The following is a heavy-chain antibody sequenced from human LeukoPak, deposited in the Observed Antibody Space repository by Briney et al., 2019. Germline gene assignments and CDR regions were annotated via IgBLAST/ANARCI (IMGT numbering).Heavy chain of an antibody. D-gene: IGHD3-3*01. J-gene: IGHJ5*02. CDR1: GYTLTGYY. Sequence: GASVKVSCKASGYTLTGYYMHWVRQAPGQGLEWMGWINPNSGGTNYAQKFQGRVTMTRDTSISTAYMELSRLRSDDTAVYYCARSTIFGVAGGWFDPWGQGTLVTVSS. CDR2: INPNSGGT. CDR3: ARSTIFGVAGGWFDP. V-gene: IGHV1-2*02.